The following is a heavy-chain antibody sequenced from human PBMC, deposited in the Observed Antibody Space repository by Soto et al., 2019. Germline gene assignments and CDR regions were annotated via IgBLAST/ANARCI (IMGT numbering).Heavy chain of an antibody. CDR3: ARELYGGNSEGNYFDY. CDR2: IYYSGST. Sequence: SETLSLTCTVSGGSISSGDYYWSWIRQPPGKGLEGIGYIYYSGSTYYNPSLKSRVTISVDTSKNQFSLKLSSVTAADTAVYYCARELYGGNSEGNYFDYWGQGTLVTVSS. V-gene: IGHV4-30-4*01. J-gene: IGHJ4*02. D-gene: IGHD4-17*01. CDR1: GGSISSGDYY.